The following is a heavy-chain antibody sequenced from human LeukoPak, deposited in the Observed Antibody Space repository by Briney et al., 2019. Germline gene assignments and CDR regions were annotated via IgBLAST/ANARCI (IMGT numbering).Heavy chain of an antibody. CDR2: INPNSGGT. CDR1: GYTFTGYY. CDR3: GRGGGVYYDSSGYLIDY. V-gene: IGHV1-2*02. Sequence: ASVKVSCKASGYTFTGYYMHWVRQAPGQGLEWMGWINPNSGGTNYAQKFQGRVTMTRDMSISTAYMDLSRLRSDDTAVYYCGRGGGVYYDSSGYLIDYWAQGTLVTVSS. J-gene: IGHJ4*02. D-gene: IGHD3-22*01.